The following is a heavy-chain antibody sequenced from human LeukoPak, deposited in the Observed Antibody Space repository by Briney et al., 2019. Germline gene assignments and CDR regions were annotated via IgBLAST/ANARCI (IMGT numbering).Heavy chain of an antibody. CDR1: GFTFRSYG. CDR2: IWYDGSNK. Sequence: GGSLRLSCAASGFTFRSYGMQWVRQAPGKGLEWVAIIWYDGSNKYYADSVKGRFTTSRDNSKNTLYLQMNSLRAEDTAVYYCASVRGSYSSYYFDYWGQGTLVTVSS. J-gene: IGHJ4*02. V-gene: IGHV3-33*01. CDR3: ASVRGSYSSYYFDY. D-gene: IGHD1-26*01.